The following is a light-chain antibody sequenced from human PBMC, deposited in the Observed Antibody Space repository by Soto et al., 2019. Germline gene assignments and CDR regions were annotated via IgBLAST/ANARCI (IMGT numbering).Light chain of an antibody. J-gene: IGLJ1*01. CDR3: CSYAVNSEV. Sequence: QSVLTQPASVSGSPGQSITIPCTGTSGDVGGYNLVSWYQQHPGKAPKLMIYEVTERPSGVSNRFSGSKSGNTASLTISGLQPYYEADYYCCSYAVNSEVFGXGTIVTVL. V-gene: IGLV2-23*02. CDR1: SGDVGGYNL. CDR2: EVT.